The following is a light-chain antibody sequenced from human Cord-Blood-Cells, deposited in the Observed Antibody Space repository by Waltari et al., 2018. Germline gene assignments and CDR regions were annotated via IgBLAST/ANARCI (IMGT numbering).Light chain of an antibody. Sequence: QSALTQPASVSGSPGQSITISCTGTSSDVGGYNYVSWYQQHPGKAPKLIIYYVSNRPSGVSNRFSGSKSGNTASLTISGLQAEDEADYYCSSYTSSSTYVFGTGTKVTVL. CDR1: SSDVGGYNY. CDR2: YVS. V-gene: IGLV2-14*01. J-gene: IGLJ1*01. CDR3: SSYTSSSTYV.